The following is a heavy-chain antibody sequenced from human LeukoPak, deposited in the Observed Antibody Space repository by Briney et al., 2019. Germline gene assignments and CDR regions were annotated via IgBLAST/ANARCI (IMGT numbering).Heavy chain of an antibody. J-gene: IGHJ4*02. CDR2: INSDGSRI. CDR1: GFTFSSYW. CDR3: ARDRGSTEFDY. V-gene: IGHV3-74*01. D-gene: IGHD1-26*01. Sequence: SGGSLRLSCAASGFTFSSYWMHWARQVPGKGLVWVSRINSDGSRISYADSVKGRFTISRDNAKNTLYLQMNSLRAEDTAVYYCARDRGSTEFDYWGQGTLVTVSS.